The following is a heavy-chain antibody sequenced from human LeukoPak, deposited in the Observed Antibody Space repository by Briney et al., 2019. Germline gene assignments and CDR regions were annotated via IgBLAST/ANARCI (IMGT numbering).Heavy chain of an antibody. D-gene: IGHD7-27*01. CDR3: ARLGIGIYYFDY. CDR2: IYYSGST. Sequence: SETLSLTCTVSGGSISSSSYYWGWIRQPPGKGLEWIGSIYYSGSTYYNPSLKSRVTISVDTSKNQFSLKLSSVTAADTAVYYCARLGIGIYYFDYWGQGTLVTVPS. CDR1: GGSISSSSYY. J-gene: IGHJ4*02. V-gene: IGHV4-39*01.